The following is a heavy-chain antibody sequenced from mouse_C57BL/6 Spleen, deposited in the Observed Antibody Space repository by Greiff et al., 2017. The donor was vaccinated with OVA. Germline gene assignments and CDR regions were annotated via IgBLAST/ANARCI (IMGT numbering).Heavy chain of an antibody. V-gene: IGHV1-53*01. CDR3: ASGQLRLHFDY. Sequence: VQLQQPGPELVKPGASVKLSCKASGYTFTSYWMHWVKHRPGQGLEWIGNINPSNGGTNYNEKFKSKATLTVDKSSSTAYMQLSSLTSEDSAVYYCASGQLRLHFDYWGQGTTLTVSS. CDR1: GYTFTSYW. J-gene: IGHJ2*01. D-gene: IGHD3-2*02. CDR2: INPSNGGT.